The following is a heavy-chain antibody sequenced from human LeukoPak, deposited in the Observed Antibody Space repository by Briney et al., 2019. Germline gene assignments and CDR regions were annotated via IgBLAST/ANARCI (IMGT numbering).Heavy chain of an antibody. Sequence: GGSLRLSCAASGFTFSSYAMSWVRQAPGKGLEWVAAIRGSGGSTYYADSVKGRFTISRDNSKNKLYLQMNSLRAEDTAVYYCAKGRVGATDGLIIWGQGTLVTVSS. CDR2: IRGSGGST. J-gene: IGHJ4*02. D-gene: IGHD1-26*01. CDR1: GFTFSSYA. CDR3: AKGRVGATDGLII. V-gene: IGHV3-23*01.